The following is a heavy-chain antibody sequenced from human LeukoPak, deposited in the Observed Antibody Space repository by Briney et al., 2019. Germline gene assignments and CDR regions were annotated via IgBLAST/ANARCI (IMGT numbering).Heavy chain of an antibody. J-gene: IGHJ6*03. CDR3: AGCSGSYSDEDYYYYYLDV. Sequence: SETLSLTCTVSGGSITSSSYYWGWIRQPPGKGLEWIGNISYSGDTYYNPSLKGRVTISVDTSKNHFSLSLSSVTAADAAVYYCAGCSGSYSDEDYYYYYLDVWGKGTTVTVSS. CDR2: ISYSGDT. D-gene: IGHD1-26*01. CDR1: GGSITSSSYY. V-gene: IGHV4-39*07.